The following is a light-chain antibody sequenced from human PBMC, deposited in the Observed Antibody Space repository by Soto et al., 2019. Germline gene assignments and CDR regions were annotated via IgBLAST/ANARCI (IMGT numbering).Light chain of an antibody. CDR1: QSVSSSY. CDR3: QQRSNWPSIT. V-gene: IGKV3D-20*02. Sequence: EIVLTQSPGTLSSSPGESAPLCCMASQSVSSSYLAWYQQRPGQAPRLLIYGASTRATGIPDRFSGSGSGTDFTLTISSLEPEDFAVYYCQQRSNWPSITFGQGTRLEIK. CDR2: GAS. J-gene: IGKJ5*01.